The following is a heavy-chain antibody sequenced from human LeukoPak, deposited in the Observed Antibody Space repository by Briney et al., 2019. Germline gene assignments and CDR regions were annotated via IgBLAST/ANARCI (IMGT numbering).Heavy chain of an antibody. J-gene: IGHJ4*02. CDR3: ARHRYSGYDYLLIFDC. CDR2: IYHSGST. D-gene: IGHD5-12*01. Sequence: SGTLSLTCAVSGGSISSSNWWSWVRQPPGKGLEWIGEIYHSGSTNYNPSLKSRVTISVDTSKNQFSLKLSSVTAADTAVYYCARHRYSGYDYLLIFDCWGQGTLVTVSS. V-gene: IGHV4-4*02. CDR1: GGSISSSNW.